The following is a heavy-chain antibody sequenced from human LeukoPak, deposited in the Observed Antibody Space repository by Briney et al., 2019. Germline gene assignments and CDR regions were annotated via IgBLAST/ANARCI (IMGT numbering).Heavy chain of an antibody. V-gene: IGHV3-23*01. CDR3: ARESTRVMITFGGAVPGKYFDY. D-gene: IGHD3-16*01. J-gene: IGHJ4*02. CDR2: ISSNGGRT. CDR1: GFTFSSYP. Sequence: GGSPRLSCAASGFTFSSYPMSWVRQAPGKGLEWVSSISSNGGRTYYADSVKGRFTISRDNSNNTLYLQMNSLRVEDTAVYYCARESTRVMITFGGAVPGKYFDYWGQGTLVTVSS.